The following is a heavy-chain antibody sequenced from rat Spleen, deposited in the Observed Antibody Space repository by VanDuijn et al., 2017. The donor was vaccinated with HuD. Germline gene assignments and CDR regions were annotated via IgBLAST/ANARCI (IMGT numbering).Heavy chain of an antibody. V-gene: IGHV2-63*01. CDR3: TRPQLPGYNWGFAY. J-gene: IGHJ3*01. Sequence: QVQLKESGPGPVQPYETLSLTCTVSGFSLTSYSVGWVRQPSGKGPEWMGRMWYDGDTAYNSALKSRLSISRDTSNNQVFLKMNSLQTDDTGTYYCTRPQLPGYNWGFAYWGQGTLVTVSS. D-gene: IGHD1-4*01. CDR2: MWYDGDT. CDR1: GFSLTSYS.